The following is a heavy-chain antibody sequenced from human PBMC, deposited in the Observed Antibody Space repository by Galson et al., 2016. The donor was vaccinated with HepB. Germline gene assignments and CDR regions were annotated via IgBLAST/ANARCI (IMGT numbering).Heavy chain of an antibody. Sequence: ETLSLTCAVSGDSIGRSHWWSWVRQTPGKGLEWIGEIYDSGITNYNPSLMSRVTISVDSSKNQFSLKLISVTAADTAMYYCAREKMVPTIVAAFDIWGQGTMVTVSS. V-gene: IGHV4-4*02. CDR2: IYDSGIT. CDR3: AREKMVPTIVAAFDI. J-gene: IGHJ3*02. CDR1: GDSIGRSHW. D-gene: IGHD5-12*01.